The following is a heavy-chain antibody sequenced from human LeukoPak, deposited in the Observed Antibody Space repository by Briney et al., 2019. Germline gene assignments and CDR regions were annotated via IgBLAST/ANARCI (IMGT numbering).Heavy chain of an antibody. Sequence: GGSLRLSCAASGFTFSSFAMSWVRQAPGKGLEWVSTISGSGGSTYYADSVKGRFTISRDNTKDTLYLQMNRLSAEDTAVYYCAKSVIYDILPRYYPYFDYWGQGTLVTVSS. CDR3: AKSVIYDILPRYYPYFDY. D-gene: IGHD3-9*01. J-gene: IGHJ4*02. CDR1: GFTFSSFA. CDR2: ISGSGGST. V-gene: IGHV3-23*01.